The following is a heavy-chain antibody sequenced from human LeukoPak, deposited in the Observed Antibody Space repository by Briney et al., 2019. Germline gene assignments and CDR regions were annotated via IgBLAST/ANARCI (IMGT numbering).Heavy chain of an antibody. V-gene: IGHV1-18*01. Sequence: ASVKVSCKASGYTFTSYGISWVRQAPGQGLEWMGWISAYNGNTNYAQKLQGRVTMTTDTSTSTAYMELRSLRSDDTAVYYCARGAVVPAAIPLGAFDIWGQGTMVTVSS. J-gene: IGHJ3*02. CDR2: ISAYNGNT. D-gene: IGHD2-2*01. CDR3: ARGAVVPAAIPLGAFDI. CDR1: GYTFTSYG.